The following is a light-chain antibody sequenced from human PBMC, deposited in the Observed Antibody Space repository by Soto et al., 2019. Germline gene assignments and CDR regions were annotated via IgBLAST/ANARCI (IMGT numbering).Light chain of an antibody. CDR3: CSYAGSYTFEVV. CDR1: SSDVGGYNY. Sequence: QSVLTQPRSVSGSPGQSVTISCTGTSSDVGGYNYVSWYQQHPGKAPKLMIYDVSKRPSGVPDRFSGSKSGNTASLTISGLQAEDEADYSCCSYAGSYTFEVVFGGGTKLTVL. V-gene: IGLV2-11*01. J-gene: IGLJ2*01. CDR2: DVS.